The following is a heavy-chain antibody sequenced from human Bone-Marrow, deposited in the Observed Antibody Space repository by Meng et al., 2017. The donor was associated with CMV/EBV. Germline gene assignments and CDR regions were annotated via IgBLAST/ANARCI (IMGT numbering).Heavy chain of an antibody. D-gene: IGHD6-19*01. V-gene: IGHV1-2*02. J-gene: IGHJ4*02. CDR2: INPHTGTT. Sequence: ASVKVSCKVSGYNLTDCFIDWVRQAPGQGLEWMGWINPHTGTTHFAQKFQGRATMTRDTSISTVYMELTHLRSDDTAVYYCARDRDSSGWYIFDYWGQGSLVTVSS. CDR1: GYNLTDCF. CDR3: ARDRDSSGWYIFDY.